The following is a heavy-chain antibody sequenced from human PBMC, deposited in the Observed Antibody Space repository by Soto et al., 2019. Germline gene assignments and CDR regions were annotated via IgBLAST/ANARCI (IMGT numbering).Heavy chain of an antibody. D-gene: IGHD3-10*01. V-gene: IGHV4-61*05. CDR3: ARQGFGATHGLVDV. CDR2: MHYNGYT. J-gene: IGHJ6*02. CDR1: GDTISTGGYT. Sequence: SETLSLTCDVSGDTISTGGYTWAWIRQPPGKALEWIGYMHYNGYTSYNPSLRSRVTISVDTSKNQFSLKLTSVTVADTALYYCARQGFGATHGLVDVWGQGTTVTVSS.